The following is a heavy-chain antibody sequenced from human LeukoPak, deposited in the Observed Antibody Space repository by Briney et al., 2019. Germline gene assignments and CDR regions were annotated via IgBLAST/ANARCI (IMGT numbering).Heavy chain of an antibody. V-gene: IGHV3-30*18. D-gene: IGHD6-13*01. J-gene: IGHJ3*02. CDR3: AKPYSSSRLDAFDI. CDR2: ISYDGSNK. CDR1: GFTFSSYA. Sequence: AGGSLRLSCAASGFTFSSYAMSWVRQAPGKGLEWVAVISYDGSNKYYADSVKGRFTISRDNSKNTLYLQMNSLRAEDTAVYYCAKPYSSSRLDAFDIWGQGTMVTVSS.